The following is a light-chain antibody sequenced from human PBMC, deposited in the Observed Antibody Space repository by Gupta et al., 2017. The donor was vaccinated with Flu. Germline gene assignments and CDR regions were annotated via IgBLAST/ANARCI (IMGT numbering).Light chain of an antibody. CDR1: QSISSY. V-gene: IGKV1-39*01. CDR3: HQSYSTR. CDR2: AAS. Sequence: DIQMTQSPSSLSASVGDRVTITCRASQSISSYLNWSQQKPGKAPKLLIYAASSLQSGVPSRFSGSGSGTDFTLTIISLQPEDFATYYCHQSYSTRFGQGTRLEIK. J-gene: IGKJ5*01.